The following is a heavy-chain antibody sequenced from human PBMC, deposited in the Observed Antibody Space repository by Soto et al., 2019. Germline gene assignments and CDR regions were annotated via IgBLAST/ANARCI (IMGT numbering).Heavy chain of an antibody. D-gene: IGHD2-8*02. J-gene: IGHJ5*02. CDR1: GGSISSYY. V-gene: IGHV4-59*12. Sequence: ASETLSLTCTVTGGSISSYYWSWIRQPPGKGLEWIGYIYYSGSTNYNPSLKSRVTISVATSKNQFSLKLSSVTAADTAVYYFAREAQNPDFHYWFPWFDPWGQGSLVTVSS. CDR3: AREAQNPDFHYWFPWFDP. CDR2: IYYSGST.